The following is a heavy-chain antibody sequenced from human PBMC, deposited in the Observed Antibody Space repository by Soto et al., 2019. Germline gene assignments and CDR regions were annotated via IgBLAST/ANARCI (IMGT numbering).Heavy chain of an antibody. D-gene: IGHD3-22*01. CDR3: ARWAYYYDSSGYSRFDP. CDR1: GGSFSGYY. V-gene: IGHV4-34*01. J-gene: IGHJ5*02. CDR2: INHSGST. Sequence: QVQLQQWGAGLLKPSETLSLTCAFYGGSFSGYYWSWIRQPPGKGLEWIGEINHSGSTNYNPSLKSRVTISVDTSKNQFSLKLSSVTAADTAVYYCARWAYYYDSSGYSRFDPWGQGTLVTVSS.